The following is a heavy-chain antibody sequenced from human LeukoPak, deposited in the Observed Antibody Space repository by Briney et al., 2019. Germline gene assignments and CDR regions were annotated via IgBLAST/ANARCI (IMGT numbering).Heavy chain of an antibody. CDR3: AKERYYDILTGYSGFDY. CDR2: ISGSGGNT. Sequence: GGSLRLSCAASGFTFSSYAMSWVRQAPGKGLEWVSGISGSGGNTYYADSVKGRLTISRDNSKNTLYLHMNSLRAEDTAVYFCAKERYYDILTGYSGFDYWGQGTLVTVSS. J-gene: IGHJ4*02. D-gene: IGHD3-9*01. V-gene: IGHV3-23*01. CDR1: GFTFSSYA.